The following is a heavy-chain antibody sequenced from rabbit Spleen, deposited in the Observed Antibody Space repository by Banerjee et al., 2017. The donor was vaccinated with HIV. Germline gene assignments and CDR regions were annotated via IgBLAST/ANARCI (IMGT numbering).Heavy chain of an antibody. CDR3: ARDGAGGSYFAL. CDR1: GFSFSTSCY. V-gene: IGHV1S40*01. CDR2: IYGDRSGST. D-gene: IGHD8-1*01. Sequence: QSLEESGGDLVKPEGSLTLTCTASGFSFSTSCYMCWVRQTPGKGLECIACIYGDRSGSTYYANWAKGRFTISRTSSTAVTLQLTSLTAADTATYFCARDGAGGSYFALWGPGTLVTVS. J-gene: IGHJ4*01.